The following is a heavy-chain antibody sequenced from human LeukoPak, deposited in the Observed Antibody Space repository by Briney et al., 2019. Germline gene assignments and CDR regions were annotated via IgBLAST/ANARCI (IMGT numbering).Heavy chain of an antibody. CDR3: ARVYCSGGSCYFDY. CDR1: GGSISSYY. D-gene: IGHD2-15*01. V-gene: IGHV4-4*07. CDR2: IYTSGST. J-gene: IGHJ4*02. Sequence: PSETLSLTCTVSGGSISSYYWSWIRQPAGKGLEWIGRIYTSGSTNYNPSLKSRVTISVDKSKNQFSLKLSSMTAADTAVYYCARVYCSGGSCYFDYWGQGTLVTVSS.